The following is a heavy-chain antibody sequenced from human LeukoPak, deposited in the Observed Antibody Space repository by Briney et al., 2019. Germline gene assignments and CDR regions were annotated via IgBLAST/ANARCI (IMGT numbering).Heavy chain of an antibody. D-gene: IGHD3-10*01. J-gene: IGHJ4*02. CDR1: GFTFSSYN. Sequence: GGSLRLSCAASGFTFSSYNMNWVRQAPGKGLEWVSSITSGSSYRFYADSVKGRFTISRDNAKNSLYLQMNSLRAEDTAVYYCAKNPTGFGEFLYFDYWGQGTLVTVSS. V-gene: IGHV3-21*04. CDR2: ITSGSSYR. CDR3: AKNPTGFGEFLYFDY.